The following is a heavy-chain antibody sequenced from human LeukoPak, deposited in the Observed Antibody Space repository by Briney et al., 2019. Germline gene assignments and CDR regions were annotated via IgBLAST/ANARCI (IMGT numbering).Heavy chain of an antibody. CDR1: GITFSNYN. CDR3: AREVTPYY. D-gene: IGHD2-21*02. CDR2: ITSSSSYT. J-gene: IGHJ4*02. V-gene: IGHV3-21*01. Sequence: GGSLRLSCAAPGITFSNYNMNWVRQAPGKGLEWISAITSSSSYTFYADSVKGRFTISRDNAQNSLYLQMNSLRVEDTAIYYCAREVTPYYWGQGTLVTVSS.